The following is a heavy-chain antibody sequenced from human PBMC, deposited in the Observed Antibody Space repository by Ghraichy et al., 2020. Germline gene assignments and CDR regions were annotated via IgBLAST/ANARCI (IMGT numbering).Heavy chain of an antibody. V-gene: IGHV4-61*01. Sequence: SQTLSLTCTVSGGSVSSESYYWSWVRQPPGEGLEWIGYIYYSGSTNYNPSLKSRVTISVDTSKNQFTLKLSSMTAADTAVYYCARGIVAAPVLGACDIWGQGTMVTLSS. D-gene: IGHD6-6*01. CDR3: ARGIVAAPVLGACDI. CDR2: IYYSGST. CDR1: GGSVSSESYY. J-gene: IGHJ3*02.